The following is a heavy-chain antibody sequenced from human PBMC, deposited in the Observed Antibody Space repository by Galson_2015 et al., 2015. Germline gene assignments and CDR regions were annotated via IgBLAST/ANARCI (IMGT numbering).Heavy chain of an antibody. D-gene: IGHD1-14*01. Sequence: SLRLSCAASGFTFSTYGMHWVRQAPGKGLEWVAVISYDGSDKYYADSVKGRFTISRDNSKNTLYQQMNSLRADDTAVYYCARDRAGVPEIEYWGQGTLVTVSS. V-gene: IGHV3-30*03. CDR1: GFTFSTYG. CDR3: ARDRAGVPEIEY. CDR2: ISYDGSDK. J-gene: IGHJ4*02.